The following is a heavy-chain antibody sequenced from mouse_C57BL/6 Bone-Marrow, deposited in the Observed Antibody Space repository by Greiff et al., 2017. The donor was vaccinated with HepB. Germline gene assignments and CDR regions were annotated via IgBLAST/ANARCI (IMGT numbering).Heavy chain of an antibody. D-gene: IGHD1-1*01. CDR1: GYTFTSYW. CDR3: ARPITTVVAPYAMDY. CDR2: IYPGNSDT. V-gene: IGHV1-5*01. J-gene: IGHJ4*01. Sequence: EVQLQESGTVLARPGASVKMSCKTSGYTFTSYWMHWVKQRPGQGLEWIGAIYPGNSDTSYNQKFKGKAKLTAVTSSSTAYMQLSSLTSEDSAVYYCARPITTVVAPYAMDYWGQGTSVTVSS.